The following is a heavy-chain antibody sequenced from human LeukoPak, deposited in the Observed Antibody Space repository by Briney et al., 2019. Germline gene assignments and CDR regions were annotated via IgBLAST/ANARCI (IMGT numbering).Heavy chain of an antibody. CDR3: ARGDFCSKSNCYLRPMDV. CDR1: GGSISAYY. CDR2: IYYSGST. Sequence: SETLSLTCTVSGGSISAYYWNWIRQPPGKGLEWIGYIYYSGSTTYNPSLKSRVTMSVDTAKNQFSLKLRSVTAADTAVYYCARGDFCSKSNCYLRPMDVWGKGTTVTVSS. D-gene: IGHD3-3*01. J-gene: IGHJ6*03. V-gene: IGHV4-59*01.